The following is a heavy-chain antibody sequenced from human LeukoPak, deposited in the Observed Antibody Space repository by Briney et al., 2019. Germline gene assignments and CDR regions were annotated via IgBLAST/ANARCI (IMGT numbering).Heavy chain of an antibody. J-gene: IGHJ3*02. CDR2: IKQDGSEK. V-gene: IGHV3-7*01. CDR3: AREGNRLDDAFDI. Sequence: GGSLRLSCAASGFTFSSYWMSWVRQAPGKGLEWVANIKQDGSEKYYVDSVKGRFTISRDNAKNSLYLQMNSLRAEDTAVYYCAREGNRLDDAFDIWGQGTMVTVSS. D-gene: IGHD1-14*01. CDR1: GFTFSSYW.